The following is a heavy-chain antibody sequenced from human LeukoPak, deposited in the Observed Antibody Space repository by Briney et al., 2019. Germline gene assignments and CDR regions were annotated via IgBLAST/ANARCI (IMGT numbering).Heavy chain of an antibody. CDR3: ARGPYYDSSGFDC. D-gene: IGHD3-22*01. CDR1: GCSINNYY. J-gene: IGHJ5*01. Sequence: KSSETLSLTCTVSGCSINNYYWGWIRQPPGKGLEWIGYIYYSGSTNYKPSLKSRVTISVDRSRNQFSLKLSSVTAADTAVYYCARGPYYDSSGFDCWGQGTLVTVSS. CDR2: IYYSGST. V-gene: IGHV4-59*01.